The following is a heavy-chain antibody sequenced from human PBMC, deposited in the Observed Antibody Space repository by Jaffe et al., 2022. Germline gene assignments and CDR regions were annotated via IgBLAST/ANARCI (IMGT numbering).Heavy chain of an antibody. CDR3: AKYYNTMVQGGNYYYYMDV. Sequence: EVQLLESGGGLVQPGGSLRLSCAASGFTFSSYAMSWVRQAPGKGLEWVSAISGSGGSTYYADSVKGRFTISRDNSKNTLYLQMNSLRAEDTAVYYCAKYYNTMVQGGNYYYYMDVWGKGTTVTVSS. CDR2: ISGSGGST. D-gene: IGHD3-10*01. V-gene: IGHV3-23*01. J-gene: IGHJ6*03. CDR1: GFTFSSYA.